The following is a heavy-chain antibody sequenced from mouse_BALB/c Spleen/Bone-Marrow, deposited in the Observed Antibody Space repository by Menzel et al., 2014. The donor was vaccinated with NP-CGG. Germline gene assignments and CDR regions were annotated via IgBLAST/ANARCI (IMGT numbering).Heavy chain of an antibody. J-gene: IGHJ1*01. D-gene: IGHD4-1*01. V-gene: IGHV1-7*01. Sequence: QVQLQQSGAELAKPGASVKMSCKASGYTFTSCWMHWVKQRPGQGLEWIGYINPSTGYTEYNQKFKDKATLTADKSSSTAYMQLSSLTSEDSAVYYCARDWDYWYFDVWGAGTTVTVSS. CDR2: INPSTGYT. CDR1: GYTFTSCW. CDR3: ARDWDYWYFDV.